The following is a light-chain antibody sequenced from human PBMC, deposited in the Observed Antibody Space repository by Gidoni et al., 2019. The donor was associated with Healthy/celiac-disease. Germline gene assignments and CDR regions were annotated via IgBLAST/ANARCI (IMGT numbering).Light chain of an antibody. CDR3: QQYNSYVWT. Sequence: ASVGDRVTITCRASQSISSWLAWYQQKPGKAPKLLIYKASSLESGVPSRFSGSGSGTEFTLTISSLQPDDFATYYCQQYNSYVWTFGQGTKVEIK. V-gene: IGKV1-5*03. CDR1: QSISSW. J-gene: IGKJ1*01. CDR2: KAS.